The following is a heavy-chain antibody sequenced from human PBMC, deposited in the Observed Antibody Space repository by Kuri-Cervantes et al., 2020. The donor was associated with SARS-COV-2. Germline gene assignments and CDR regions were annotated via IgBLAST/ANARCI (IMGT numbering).Heavy chain of an antibody. CDR2: IYYSGST. V-gene: IGHV4-59*08. J-gene: IGHJ3*02. D-gene: IGHD2-15*01. CDR3: ARQASLVDDAFDI. CDR1: GGSISSYY. Sequence: SETLSLTCTVSGGSISSYYWSWIRQPPGKGLEWIGYIYYSGSTNYNPSLKSRVTISVDTSKNQFSLKLSSVTAADTAVYYCARQASLVDDAFDIWGQGTMVTVSS.